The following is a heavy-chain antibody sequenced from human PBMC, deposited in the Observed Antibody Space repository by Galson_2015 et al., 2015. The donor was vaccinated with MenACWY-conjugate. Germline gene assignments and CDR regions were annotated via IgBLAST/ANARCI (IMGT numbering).Heavy chain of an antibody. CDR2: LSDSGGTT. Sequence: SLRLSCAASGFTFSSFAMSWVRQAPGKGLEWVSALSDSGGTTHYADSLKGRFTIPTDNPTRNLYLQMNSLRAEDTAVYYCAKVAGYCSDDTCYSDYWGQGTLVTVSS. CDR3: AKVAGYCSDDTCYSDY. V-gene: IGHV3-23*01. J-gene: IGHJ4*02. CDR1: GFTFSSFA. D-gene: IGHD2-15*01.